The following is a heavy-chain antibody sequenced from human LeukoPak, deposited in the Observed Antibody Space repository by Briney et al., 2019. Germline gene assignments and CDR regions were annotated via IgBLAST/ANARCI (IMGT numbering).Heavy chain of an antibody. V-gene: IGHV4-30-4*01. CDR2: IYYSEST. Sequence: SETLSLTCTVSGGSISRGDYYWSWIRQPPGKGLEWIGYIYYSESTYYNPSLKSRVTISVDTSKNQFSLKLSSVSAADKAVYYCARVGSGSYSRFDYWGQGTLVTVSS. J-gene: IGHJ4*02. D-gene: IGHD3-10*01. CDR1: GGSISRGDYY. CDR3: ARVGSGSYSRFDY.